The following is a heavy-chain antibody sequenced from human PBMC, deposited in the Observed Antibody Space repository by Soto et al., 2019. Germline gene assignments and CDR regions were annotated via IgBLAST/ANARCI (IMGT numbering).Heavy chain of an antibody. CDR2: IIPIFGTA. D-gene: IGHD2-15*01. V-gene: IGHV1-69*01. CDR1: GGTFSSYA. Sequence: QVQLVQSGAEVKKPGSSVKVSCKASGGTFSSYAISWVRQAPGQGLEWMGGIIPIFGTANYAQKFQGRVTITADEATSTAYMELSSLRSEDTAVYYCARIGHGGGSYYYYGMDVWGQGTTDTVSS. CDR3: ARIGHGGGSYYYYGMDV. J-gene: IGHJ6*02.